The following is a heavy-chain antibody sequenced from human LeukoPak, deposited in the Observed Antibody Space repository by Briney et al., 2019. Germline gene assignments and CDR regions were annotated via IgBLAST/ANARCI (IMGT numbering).Heavy chain of an antibody. CDR1: GGSVRNYY. D-gene: IGHD6-19*01. V-gene: IGHV4-59*02. CDR3: ARGAYASAWYAFDI. CDR2: VYYTGSS. J-gene: IGHJ3*02. Sequence: SETLSLTCSVSGGSVRNYYWNWIRQPPGKGLEWIGYVYYTGSSNSDPSLKSRVTLFVDTSKNQVSLRLSSVSALDTAVYYCARGAYASAWYAFDIWGPGTGVSVTS.